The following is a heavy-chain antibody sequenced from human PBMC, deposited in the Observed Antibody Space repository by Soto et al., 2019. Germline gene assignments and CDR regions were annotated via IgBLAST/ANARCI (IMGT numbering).Heavy chain of an antibody. V-gene: IGHV1-24*01. Sequence: ASVKVSGKVSGYTLTELSMHWVRQAPGKGLEWMGGFDPEDGETIYAQKFQGRVTMTEDTSTDTAYMELSSLRSEDTAVYYCATVPPGYYDSSGYSLWGQGTLVTVSS. D-gene: IGHD3-22*01. CDR1: GYTLTELS. J-gene: IGHJ4*02. CDR2: FDPEDGET. CDR3: ATVPPGYYDSSGYSL.